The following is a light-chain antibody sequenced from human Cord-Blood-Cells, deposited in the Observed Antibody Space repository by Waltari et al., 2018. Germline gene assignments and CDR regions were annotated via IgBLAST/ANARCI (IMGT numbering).Light chain of an antibody. J-gene: IGKJ4*01. CDR2: DAS. CDR3: QQYNSYSLT. V-gene: IGKV1-5*01. CDR1: QSISSW. Sequence: DIQMTQYPSTLSASVGDRVTITCRASQSISSWFAWYQQKPGKAPKLLIYDASSLESGVPSRFSGSGSGTEFTLTISSLQPDDFATYYCQQYNSYSLTFGGGTKVEIK.